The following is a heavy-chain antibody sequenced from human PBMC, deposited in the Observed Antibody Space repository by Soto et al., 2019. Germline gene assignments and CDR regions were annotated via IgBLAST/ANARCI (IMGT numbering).Heavy chain of an antibody. CDR2: IIPIFGTA. D-gene: IGHD6-13*01. V-gene: IGHV1-69*01. Sequence: QVQLVQSGAEVQKPGSSVKVSCKASGGTFSSYAISRVRQAPGQGLEWMGGIIPIFGTANYEQKFQGRVTIAAAESTSKAYMKVSSLRAEDTAVYYCARLGTPYDSSSCGNWFDPWGQGTLVTVSS. J-gene: IGHJ5*02. CDR3: ARLGTPYDSSSCGNWFDP. CDR1: GGTFSSYA.